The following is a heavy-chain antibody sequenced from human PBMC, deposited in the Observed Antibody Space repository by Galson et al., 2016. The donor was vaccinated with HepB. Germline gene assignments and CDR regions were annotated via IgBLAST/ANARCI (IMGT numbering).Heavy chain of an antibody. V-gene: IGHV1-46*01. Sequence: SVKVSCKASGYSFTIYYMHWVRQAPGQGLEWMGIINPSGGGTTYAQKFQDRVTMTRDTSTSTVYMELSSLRSDDTAVYYCARERDGRRPYNFYGMDVWGQGTTVTVSS. CDR3: ARERDGRRPYNFYGMDV. CDR2: INPSGGGT. CDR1: GYSFTIYY. J-gene: IGHJ6*02. D-gene: IGHD5-24*01.